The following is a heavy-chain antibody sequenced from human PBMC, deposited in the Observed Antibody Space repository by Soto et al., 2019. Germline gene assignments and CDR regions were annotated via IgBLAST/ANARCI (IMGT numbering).Heavy chain of an antibody. Sequence: ASVKVSCKASGYTFTSYGISWVRQAPGQGLEWMGWISAYNGNTNYAQKLQGRVTMTTDTSTSTAYMELRSLRSEDTAVYYCARDSLTMVRGVIISPLGMDVWGQGTTVTVSS. V-gene: IGHV1-18*01. CDR3: ARDSLTMVRGVIISPLGMDV. CDR2: ISAYNGNT. D-gene: IGHD3-10*01. CDR1: GYTFTSYG. J-gene: IGHJ6*02.